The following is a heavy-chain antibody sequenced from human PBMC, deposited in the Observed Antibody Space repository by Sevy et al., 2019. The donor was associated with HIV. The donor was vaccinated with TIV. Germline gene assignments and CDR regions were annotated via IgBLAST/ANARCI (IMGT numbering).Heavy chain of an antibody. CDR3: ARDLLHTAPRPFDY. CDR1: GFTFSSYS. V-gene: IGHV3-21*01. Sequence: GGSLRLSCAASGFTFSSYSMNWARQAPGKGLEWVSSISSSSSYIYYAYSVKGRFTISRDNAKNSLYLQMNSLRAEDTAVYYCARDLLHTAPRPFDYWGQGTLGTVSS. J-gene: IGHJ4*02. D-gene: IGHD5-18*01. CDR2: ISSSSSYI.